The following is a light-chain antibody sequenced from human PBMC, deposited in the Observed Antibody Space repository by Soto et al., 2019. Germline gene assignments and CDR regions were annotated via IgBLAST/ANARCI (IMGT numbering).Light chain of an antibody. CDR1: QSVGTKY. J-gene: IGKJ4*01. Sequence: DIVLTQSPGTLSLSPGEGATLSCRPSQSVGTKYISWYQQKSGQAPRLLIYDASRRATGIPDRFSGSASGTDFNLTISRLETEDFAVYYCHQYASSPLTFGGGTKVEIK. V-gene: IGKV3-20*01. CDR3: HQYASSPLT. CDR2: DAS.